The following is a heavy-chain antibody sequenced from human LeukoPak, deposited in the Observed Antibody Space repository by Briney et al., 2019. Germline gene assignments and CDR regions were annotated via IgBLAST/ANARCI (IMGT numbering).Heavy chain of an antibody. J-gene: IGHJ4*02. V-gene: IGHV5-51*01. CDR2: IYPGDSDT. CDR3: ARGYCSGGSCYPYYFDY. Sequence: GESLKISCKASGYSFTTHWIGWVRQMPGKGLEWMGIIYPGDSDTRYSPSFQGQVTISADKSISTAYLQWSSLKASDTAMYYCARGYCSGGSCYPYYFDYWGQGTLVTVSS. D-gene: IGHD2-15*01. CDR1: GYSFTTHW.